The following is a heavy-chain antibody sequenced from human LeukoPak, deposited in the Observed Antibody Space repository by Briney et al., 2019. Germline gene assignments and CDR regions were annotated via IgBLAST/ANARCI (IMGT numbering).Heavy chain of an antibody. D-gene: IGHD3-16*01. CDR3: ARLIGGAGPGIDY. Sequence: SETLSLTCTVSGGSISSYYWSWIRQPPGKGLEWIGYIYYSGTTNYNPSLKSRVTISVDASKNQFSLKLTSVTAADTAVYYCARLIGGAGPGIDYWGQGSLVTVSS. J-gene: IGHJ4*02. CDR2: IYYSGTT. V-gene: IGHV4-59*01. CDR1: GGSISSYY.